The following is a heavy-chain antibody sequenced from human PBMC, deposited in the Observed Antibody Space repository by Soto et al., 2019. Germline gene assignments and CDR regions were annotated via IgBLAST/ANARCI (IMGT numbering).Heavy chain of an antibody. Sequence: SGPTLVNPTETLTLTCTVSGFSLSDVRLGVAWIRQPPGKALEWLAHIFSNDEKSYSTSLKNNLAISKDTSKSQVVLTMSDMDPVDTATYYCARMVRLVGDTYYFDYWGKGTLVTDS. CDR3: ARMVRLVGDTYYFDY. J-gene: IGHJ4*02. V-gene: IGHV2-26*01. D-gene: IGHD1-26*01. CDR2: IFSNDEK. CDR1: GFSLSDVRLG.